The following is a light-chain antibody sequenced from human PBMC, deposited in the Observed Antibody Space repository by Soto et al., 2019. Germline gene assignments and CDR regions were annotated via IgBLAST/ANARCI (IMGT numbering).Light chain of an antibody. J-gene: IGLJ1*01. V-gene: IGLV2-8*01. CDR1: KSDIGVYDF. CDR2: EVV. CDR3: KSYAGSNTYV. Sequence: QSALTQPPSASGSPGQSVTISCTGTKSDIGVYDFVPWYQPHPGKAPRLIIYEVVQRPSGVPDRFSGSKSGNTASLTVSGLPAADEADYFCKSYAGSNTYVFGSGTQLTVL.